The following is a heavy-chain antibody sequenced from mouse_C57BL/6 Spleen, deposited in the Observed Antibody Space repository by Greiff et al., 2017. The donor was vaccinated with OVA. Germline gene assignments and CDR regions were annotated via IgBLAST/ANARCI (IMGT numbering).Heavy chain of an antibody. CDR3: ARDGGLDY. CDR2: INYDGSST. V-gene: IGHV5-16*01. J-gene: IGHJ2*01. CDR1: GFTFSDYY. Sequence: EVKLMESEGGLVQPGSSMKLSCTASGFTFSDYYMAWVRQVPEKGLEWVANINYDGSSTYYLDSLKSRFIISRDNAKNILYLQMSSLKSEDTATYYCARDGGLDYWGQGTTLTVSS. D-gene: IGHD3-3*01.